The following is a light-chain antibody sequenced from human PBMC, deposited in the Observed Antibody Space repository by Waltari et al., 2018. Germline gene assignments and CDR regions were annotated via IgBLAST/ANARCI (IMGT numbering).Light chain of an antibody. CDR1: SRHVGSYNL. V-gene: IGLV2-23*02. Sequence: QSALTQPASVSGSPGQSITIPCPRTSRHVGSYNLVSCYQQHPGKAPKLMIYEVTKWPSGVSSRFSGSKSGNTASLTISGLQAEDEADYYCCSYAGSSTWVFGGGTKLTVL. J-gene: IGLJ3*02. CDR3: CSYAGSSTWV. CDR2: EVT.